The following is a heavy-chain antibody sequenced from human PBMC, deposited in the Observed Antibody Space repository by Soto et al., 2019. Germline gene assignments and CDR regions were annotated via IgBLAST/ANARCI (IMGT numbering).Heavy chain of an antibody. D-gene: IGHD3-3*01. CDR2: ISAYNGNT. V-gene: IGHV1-18*04. CDR3: ARDIPSTMFGVVYYYYGMDG. Sequence: GASVKVSCKASGYTFTSYGISWVRQAPGQGLEWMGWISAYNGNTNYAQKLQGRVTMTTDTSTSTAYMELRSLRSDDTAVYYCARDIPSTMFGVVYYYYGMDGCGQRNKVTVS. CDR1: GYTFTSYG. J-gene: IGHJ6*02.